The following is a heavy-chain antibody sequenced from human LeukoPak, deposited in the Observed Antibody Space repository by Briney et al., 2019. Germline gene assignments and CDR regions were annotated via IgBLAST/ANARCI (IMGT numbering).Heavy chain of an antibody. J-gene: IGHJ5*02. CDR1: GGSISSYY. Sequence: SETLSLTCTVSGGSISSYYWSWIRQPPGKGLDWIGYIYYRGSTNYNPSLKSQVTISVDTSKNQFSLKLSSVTAADTAVYYCARVNFIMITFGGVSRWFEPWGQGTLVTVSS. D-gene: IGHD3-16*01. V-gene: IGHV4-59*01. CDR2: IYYRGST. CDR3: ARVNFIMITFGGVSRWFEP.